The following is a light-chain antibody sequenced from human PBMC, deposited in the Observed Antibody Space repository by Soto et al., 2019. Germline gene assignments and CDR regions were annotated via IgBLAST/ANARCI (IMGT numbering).Light chain of an antibody. Sequence: QSVLTQPPSVSAAPGQKVTISCSGSSSNIGNNYVSWYQQLPGTAPKLLIYDSDKRPSGIPDRFSASKSGTSATLDITGLQTGDEADYYCGTWDNSLSEWFFGGGTKLTVL. CDR1: SSNIGNNY. CDR2: DSD. J-gene: IGLJ2*01. V-gene: IGLV1-51*01. CDR3: GTWDNSLSEWF.